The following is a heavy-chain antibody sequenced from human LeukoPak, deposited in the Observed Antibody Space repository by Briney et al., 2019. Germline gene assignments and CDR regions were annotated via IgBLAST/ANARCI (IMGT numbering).Heavy chain of an antibody. CDR2: ITVYNDDT. D-gene: IGHD3-10*01. Sequence: GASVKVSCKASGYTFSDNGINWVRKAPGQGLEWMGWITVYNDDTNYGQKFQGRVTMTTDTSTSTAYMELRRLRSDDTAVYYCTRDYSGDYWGQGTLVTVSS. V-gene: IGHV1-18*01. J-gene: IGHJ4*02. CDR1: GYTFSDNG. CDR3: TRDYSGDY.